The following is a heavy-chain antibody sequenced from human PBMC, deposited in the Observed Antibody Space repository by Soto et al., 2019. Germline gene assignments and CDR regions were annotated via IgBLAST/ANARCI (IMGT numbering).Heavy chain of an antibody. Sequence: PGGSLRLSCAASGFTFTRSSMNWVRQAPGKGLEWVSSISSTTNYIYYADSMKGRITVSRDNAKNSVYLEMNSLSAEDTALYYCARESEDLTSNFDFWGQGTLVTVSA. V-gene: IGHV3-21*01. J-gene: IGHJ4*02. CDR2: ISSTTNYI. CDR1: GFTFTRSS. CDR3: ARESEDLTSNFDF.